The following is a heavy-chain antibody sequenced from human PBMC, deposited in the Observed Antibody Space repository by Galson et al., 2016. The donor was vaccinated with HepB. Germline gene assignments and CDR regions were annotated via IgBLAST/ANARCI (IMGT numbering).Heavy chain of an antibody. CDR2: IKPDGSGG. Sequence: SLRLSCAASGFTFSSYAMHWVRQAPGKGLEWVANIKPDGSGGYFLDSLKGRFTVSRDNAKNSLYLQMNSLRVDDTAVYYCARLYGGVTLFGSWGQGTLVTVSS. D-gene: IGHD4-23*01. CDR3: ARLYGGVTLFGS. CDR1: GFTFSSYA. J-gene: IGHJ4*02. V-gene: IGHV3-7*03.